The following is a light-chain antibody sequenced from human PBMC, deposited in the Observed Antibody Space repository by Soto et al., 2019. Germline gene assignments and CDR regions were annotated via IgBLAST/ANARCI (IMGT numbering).Light chain of an antibody. CDR3: QQYGSSIT. Sequence: EIVVSQSAVTLSLYQEERATLSCRASQSVSSYLAWSQQKPGQAPRLLIYDASNRATGIPARFSGSGSGTGFTLTISRLEPEDFAVFYWQQYGSSITFGQGTRLEIK. V-gene: IGKV3-11*01. CDR2: DAS. CDR1: QSVSSY. J-gene: IGKJ5*01.